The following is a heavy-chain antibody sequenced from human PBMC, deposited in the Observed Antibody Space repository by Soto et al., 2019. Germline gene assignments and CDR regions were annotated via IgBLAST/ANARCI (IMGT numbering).Heavy chain of an antibody. CDR3: ARGLYDFWSGYFPYWFDP. V-gene: IGHV4-34*01. CDR2: INHSGST. Sequence: QVQLQQWGAGLLKPSETLSLTCAVYGGSFSGYYWSWIRQPPGKGLEWIGEINHSGSTNYNPSLKSRVTISVDTSKNHFSLKLSSVTAADTAVYYCARGLYDFWSGYFPYWFDPWGQGTLVTVSS. CDR1: GGSFSGYY. D-gene: IGHD3-3*01. J-gene: IGHJ5*02.